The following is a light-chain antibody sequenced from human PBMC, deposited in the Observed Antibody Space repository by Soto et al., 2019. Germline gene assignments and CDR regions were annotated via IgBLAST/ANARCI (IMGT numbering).Light chain of an antibody. CDR3: QQYGSSPPWT. Sequence: EIVVTQSPATLSVSPGERATLSCRASQSVRSNLAWYQQKPGQAPRLLIYGASSMATGIPDRFSGSGSGTDFTLTINRLEPEDFAIYYCQQYGSSPPWTFGQGTKVDIK. CDR2: GAS. J-gene: IGKJ1*01. V-gene: IGKV3-20*01. CDR1: QSVRSN.